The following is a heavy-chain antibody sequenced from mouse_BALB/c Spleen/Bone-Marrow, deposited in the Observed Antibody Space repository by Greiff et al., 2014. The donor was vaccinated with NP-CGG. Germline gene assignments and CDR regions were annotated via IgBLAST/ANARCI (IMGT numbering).Heavy chain of an antibody. CDR2: INPNNGGT. V-gene: IGHV1-18*01. J-gene: IGHJ1*01. Sequence: EVKLVESGPELVKPGASVKISCKASGYTFTDYNMDWVKQSHGKSLEWIGDINPNNGGTIYNQKFKGKATLTVDKSSSTAYMELRSLTSEDTAVYYCARPDARYWYFDVWGAGTTVTVSS. CDR1: GYTFTDYN. CDR3: ARPDARYWYFDV.